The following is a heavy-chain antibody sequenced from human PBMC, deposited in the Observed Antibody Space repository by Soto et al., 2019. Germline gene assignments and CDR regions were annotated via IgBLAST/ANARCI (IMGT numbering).Heavy chain of an antibody. CDR3: ASGYCSGGSCRYYFDY. V-gene: IGHV3-21*01. Sequence: EVQLVESGGGLVKPGGSLRLSCAASGFTFSSYSMNWVRQAPGKGLEWVASISSSRSYIYYADSVKGRFTISRDNAKNSLYMHMSSLRAEDSSVYYCASGYCSGGSCRYYFDYWGQGTLVTVSS. J-gene: IGHJ4*02. CDR1: GFTFSSYS. D-gene: IGHD2-15*01. CDR2: ISSSRSYI.